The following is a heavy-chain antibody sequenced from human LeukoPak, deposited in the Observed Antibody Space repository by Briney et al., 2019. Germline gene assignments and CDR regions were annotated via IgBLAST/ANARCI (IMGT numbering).Heavy chain of an antibody. J-gene: IGHJ3*02. CDR3: ARDRIPPQVVVLLDALVI. CDR1: GVTFSRYG. CDR2: IWDDGSNK. V-gene: IGHV3-30*02. Sequence: PGGSLRLSCAASGVTFSRYGMHWVREALGKGLEWVAFIWDDGSNKYYADSVKRRFTISRDNSKNTLYLQMNSLRAKDTAVYYCARDRIPPQVVVLLDALVIWGQGTMVTVST. D-gene: IGHD2-2*01.